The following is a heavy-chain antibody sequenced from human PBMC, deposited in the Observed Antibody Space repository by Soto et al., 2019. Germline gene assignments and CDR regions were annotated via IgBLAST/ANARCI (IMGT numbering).Heavy chain of an antibody. CDR3: TRYYYESSGYYVY. D-gene: IGHD3-22*01. CDR1: GFTFGSYA. J-gene: IGHJ4*02. CDR2: IRSEASGGTT. V-gene: IGHV3-49*04. Sequence: HPGGSLRLSCTGSGFTFGSYALSWVCQAPGKGLEWVGVIRSEASGGTTDYAASVKGRIAISRDDSKGIAYMEINSLQTEDTAVYYCTRYYYESSGYYVYWGQGALVTVSS.